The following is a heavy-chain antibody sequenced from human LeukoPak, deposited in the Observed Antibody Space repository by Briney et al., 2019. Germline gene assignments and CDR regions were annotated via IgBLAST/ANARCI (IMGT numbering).Heavy chain of an antibody. CDR2: NKGDGTSS. J-gene: IGHJ6*02. D-gene: IGHD1-1*01. CDR1: GFPISSFW. Sequence: GGSLRLSCVASGFPISSFWMHWVRQVPGKALVWVSRNKGDGTSSSYADSVKGRFTISRDNAKNTIYLQLNSLRVDDTAVYYCMRDWRYYGMDVWGQGTTVTVSS. V-gene: IGHV3-74*01. CDR3: MRDWRYYGMDV.